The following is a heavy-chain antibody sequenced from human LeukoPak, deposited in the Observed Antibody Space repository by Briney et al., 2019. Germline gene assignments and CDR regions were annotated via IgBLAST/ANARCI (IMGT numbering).Heavy chain of an antibody. CDR3: AREDGDWFDP. V-gene: IGHV3-74*01. J-gene: IGHJ5*02. CDR1: GFTFSNYW. CDR2: IKSDGSRT. Sequence: GSLRPSCAASGFTFSNYWMHWVRQAPGKGLVWVSRIKSDGSRTDYADSVKGRFTISRDNAKNSLYLQMNSLRAEDTAVYYCAREDGDWFDPWGQGTLVTVSS.